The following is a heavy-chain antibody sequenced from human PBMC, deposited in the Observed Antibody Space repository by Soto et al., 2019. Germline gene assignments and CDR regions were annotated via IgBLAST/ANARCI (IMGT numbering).Heavy chain of an antibody. V-gene: IGHV3-74*01. D-gene: IGHD1-1*01. CDR2: ISDDGSTA. CDR1: GFTFSAYW. Sequence: GGSLRLSCAVSGFTFSAYWMHWVRQVPGKGLTWVSRISDDGSTATYADSVRGRFIISRDNAKNTLYLEMNTLRADDSGLYYCARGPRVSSTGTGAHWGRGTLVTVSS. CDR3: ARGPRVSSTGTGAH. J-gene: IGHJ4*02.